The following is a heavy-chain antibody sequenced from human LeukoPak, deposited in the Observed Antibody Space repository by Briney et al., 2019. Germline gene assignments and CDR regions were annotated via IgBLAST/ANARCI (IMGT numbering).Heavy chain of an antibody. CDR2: INHSGST. CDR3: AVFPGYCSSTSCYGENWFDP. D-gene: IGHD2-2*01. J-gene: IGHJ5*02. V-gene: IGHV4-38-2*02. CDR1: GYSISSGYY. Sequence: PSETLSLTCTVSGYSISSGYYWGWIRQPPGKGLEWIGEINHSGSTNYNPSLKSRVTISVDTSKNQFSLKLSSVTAADTAVYYCAVFPGYCSSTSCYGENWFDPWGQGTLVTVSS.